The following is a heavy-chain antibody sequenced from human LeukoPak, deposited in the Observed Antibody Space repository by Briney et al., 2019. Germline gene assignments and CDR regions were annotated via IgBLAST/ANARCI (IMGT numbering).Heavy chain of an antibody. D-gene: IGHD3-22*01. CDR1: GFTFSSYA. J-gene: IGHJ3*02. CDR2: ISGSGGST. V-gene: IGHV3-23*01. Sequence: GGSLRLSRAASGFTFSSYAMSWVRQAPGKGLEWVSAISGSGGSTYYADSVKGRFTISRDNSKNTLYLQMNSLRAEDTAVYYCAKDSLPTYYYDSSGYGAFDIWGQGTMVTVSS. CDR3: AKDSLPTYYYDSSGYGAFDI.